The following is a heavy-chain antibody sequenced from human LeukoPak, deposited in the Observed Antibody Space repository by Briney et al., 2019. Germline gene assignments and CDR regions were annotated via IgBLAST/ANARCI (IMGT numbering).Heavy chain of an antibody. CDR1: GFTFSSYG. V-gene: IGHV3-48*04. Sequence: PGGSLRLSCAAPGFTFSSYGMHWVRQAPGKGLEWVSYIGSSGSNIYYADSVKGRFTISRDNANNSLYLQMNSLRAEDTAVYYCTRNSNSRGYYSNWFDPWGQGTLVTVSS. D-gene: IGHD3-22*01. J-gene: IGHJ5*02. CDR2: IGSSGSNI. CDR3: TRNSNSRGYYSNWFDP.